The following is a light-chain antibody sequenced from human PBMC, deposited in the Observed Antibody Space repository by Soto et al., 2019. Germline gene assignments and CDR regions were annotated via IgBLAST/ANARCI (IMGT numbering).Light chain of an antibody. CDR3: QHYETYPIT. V-gene: IGKV1-5*01. Sequence: DIRMTQSPSTLSASVGDRVTITCRASQSISNWLAWYHQKPGKAPKLLIYDASSLESGVPSRFSGSASGTEFTLTISSLQPDDFATYYCQHYETYPITFGQGTRLEI. CDR2: DAS. CDR1: QSISNW. J-gene: IGKJ5*01.